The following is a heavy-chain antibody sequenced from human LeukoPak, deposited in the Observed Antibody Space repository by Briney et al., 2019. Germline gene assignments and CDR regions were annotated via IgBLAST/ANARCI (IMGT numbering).Heavy chain of an antibody. CDR2: INPSGGST. V-gene: IGHV1-46*01. J-gene: IGHJ3*02. CDR3: ARGLLWFGESQDGDDAFDI. CDR1: GYTFTSYY. Sequence: ASVKVSCKASGYTFTSYYMHWVRQAPGQGLEWMGIINPSGGSTSYAQKFQGRVTMTRDTSTSTVYMELSSLRSEDTAAYYCARGLLWFGESQDGDDAFDIWGQGTMVTVSS. D-gene: IGHD3-10*01.